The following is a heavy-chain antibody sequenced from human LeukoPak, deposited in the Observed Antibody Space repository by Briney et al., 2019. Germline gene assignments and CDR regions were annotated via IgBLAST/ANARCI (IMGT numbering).Heavy chain of an antibody. J-gene: IGHJ4*02. CDR3: ARLTVSGQLDY. D-gene: IGHD6-19*01. V-gene: IGHV3-66*01. CDR1: GFTVRSNY. CDR2: IYSDGST. Sequence: GGSLRLSCAASGFTVRSNYMNWVRRASGKGLEWVSVIYSDGSTYYADSVKGRFTISRDFSKNTLYLQMNSLRVEDTAVYYCARLTVSGQLDYWGQGTLVTVSS.